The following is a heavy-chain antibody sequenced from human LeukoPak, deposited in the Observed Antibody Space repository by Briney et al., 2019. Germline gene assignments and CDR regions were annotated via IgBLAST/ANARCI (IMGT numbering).Heavy chain of an antibody. CDR1: GFTFDDYA. D-gene: IGHD6-19*01. CDR3: AKVRSSGWYVSGGIAFDI. J-gene: IGHJ3*02. V-gene: IGHV3-9*03. CDR2: ISWNSGSI. Sequence: PGRSLRLSCAASGFTFDDYAMHWVRQAPGKGLEWVSGISWNSGSIGYADSVKGRFTISRDNAKNSLYLQMNSLRAEDMALYYCAKVRSSGWYVSGGIAFDIWGQGTMVTVSS.